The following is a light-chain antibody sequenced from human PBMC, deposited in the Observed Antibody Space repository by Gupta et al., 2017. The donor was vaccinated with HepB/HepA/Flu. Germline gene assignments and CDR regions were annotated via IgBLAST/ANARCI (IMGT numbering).Light chain of an antibody. CDR3: QQNDSRPPT. J-gene: IGKJ1*01. Sequence: DIEMTQSPATLSASLGDRATLSCRASQYVSSHLHWYQQKPGKAPSLLIYGASTRPTGIPARFSGSGSGTEFTLTINRLQSEDFAVYYCQQNDSRPPTFGQGTKVEIK. CDR1: QYVSSH. V-gene: IGKV3-15*01. CDR2: GAS.